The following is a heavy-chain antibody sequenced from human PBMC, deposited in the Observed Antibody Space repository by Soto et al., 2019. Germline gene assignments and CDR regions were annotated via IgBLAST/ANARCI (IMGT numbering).Heavy chain of an antibody. V-gene: IGHV1-18*01. Sequence: QVQLVQSGAEVKKPGASVKLSCKASGYTFTNYGINWVRQAPGQGLEWLGWVSAYNGERRYAQRVQVRVIMTTDTSTTTAYMELRRLRSDDKAVYYCSRGTSIPASGDYWGQGTLVTVAS. D-gene: IGHD2-2*02. CDR2: VSAYNGER. CDR3: SRGTSIPASGDY. CDR1: GYTFTNYG. J-gene: IGHJ4*01.